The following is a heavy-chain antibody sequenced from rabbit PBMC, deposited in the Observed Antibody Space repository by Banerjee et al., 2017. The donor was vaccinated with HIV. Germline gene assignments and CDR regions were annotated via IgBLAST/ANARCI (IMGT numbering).Heavy chain of an antibody. CDR2: IYPGSSSST. CDR1: GFSFSSDYY. J-gene: IGHJ3*01. D-gene: IGHD2-1*01. V-gene: IGHV1S40*01. CDR3: ARGSATMTMVITGFFLAL. Sequence: QSLEESGGDLVKPGASLTLTCTASGFSFSSDYYMCWVRQAPGKGLESIACIYPGSSSSTYYASWARGRFTISKTSSTTVTLQVTSLTAADTATYFCARGSATMTMVITGFFLALWGQGTLVTVS.